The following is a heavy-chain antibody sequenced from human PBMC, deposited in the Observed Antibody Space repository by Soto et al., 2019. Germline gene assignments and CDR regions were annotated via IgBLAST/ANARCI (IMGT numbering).Heavy chain of an antibody. CDR3: ARGGAWFGEDY. D-gene: IGHD3-10*01. CDR1: GYTFTSYD. V-gene: IGHV1-8*01. J-gene: IGHJ4*02. Sequence: QVQLVQSGAEVKKPGASVKVSCKASGYTFTSYDINWVRQASGQGLEWMGRMSPNSGNTGYAQKFQGRVTMTRDTSISTAYRELRSLRSEDTAVYYCARGGAWFGEDYWGQGTLVTVSS. CDR2: MSPNSGNT.